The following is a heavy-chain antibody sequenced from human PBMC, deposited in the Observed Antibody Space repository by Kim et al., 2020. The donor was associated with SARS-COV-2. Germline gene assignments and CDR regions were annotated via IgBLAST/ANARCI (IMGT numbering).Heavy chain of an antibody. D-gene: IGHD3-9*01. J-gene: IGHJ6*03. CDR2: IYNSGRN. Sequence: SETLSLTCYVSDGSISSYQWSWIRQPPGKGLEWVGYIYNSGRNNYNPSLKSRVTISVDTSKNQFSLTLNSVTAADTAMYYCARRSPYYDLLTGYRFYMDVGGRGTAVPVSS. CDR3: ARRSPYYDLLTGYRFYMDV. V-gene: IGHV4-59*08. CDR1: DGSISSYQ.